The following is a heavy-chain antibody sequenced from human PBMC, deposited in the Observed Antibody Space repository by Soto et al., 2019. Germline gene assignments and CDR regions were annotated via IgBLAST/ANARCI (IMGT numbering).Heavy chain of an antibody. Sequence: PGGSLRLSCAASGFTFSTYPMHWVRQAPGKGLEWVAGIRSDGSKNYADSVKGRFTISRDSSKNTVYLQMDSLRGEDTALYFCARLYDTTGLAYWGQGTLVPVSS. V-gene: IGHV3-33*08. CDR2: IRSDGSK. D-gene: IGHD1-1*01. CDR3: ARLYDTTGLAY. CDR1: GFTFSTYP. J-gene: IGHJ4*02.